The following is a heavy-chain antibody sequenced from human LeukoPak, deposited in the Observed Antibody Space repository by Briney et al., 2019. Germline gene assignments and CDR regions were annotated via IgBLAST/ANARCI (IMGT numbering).Heavy chain of an antibody. CDR1: GDSISSYY. J-gene: IGHJ4*02. D-gene: IGHD1-20*01. CDR2: IYYSGST. V-gene: IGHV4-59*01. Sequence: SETLSLTCTVTGDSISSYYWSWIRQPPGKGLEWIGYIYYSGSTNYNPSLKSRVTISVDTSKNQFSLKLSSVTAADTAVYYCARITFSTIVDYWGQGTLVTVSS. CDR3: ARITFSTIVDY.